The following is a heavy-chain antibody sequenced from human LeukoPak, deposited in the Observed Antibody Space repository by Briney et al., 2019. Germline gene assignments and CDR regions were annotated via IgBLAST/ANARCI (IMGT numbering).Heavy chain of an antibody. Sequence: GGSLKLSCAASGFTFSGSAMHWVRQASGKGLEWVGRIRSKANSYATAYAASVKGRFTISRDDSKNTAYLQMNSLKTEDTAVYYCTRPGAGGNSGGRLYYYGMDVWGQGTTVTVSS. CDR3: TRPGAGGNSGGRLYYYGMDV. CDR1: GFTFSGSA. J-gene: IGHJ6*02. D-gene: IGHD4-23*01. V-gene: IGHV3-73*01. CDR2: IRSKANSYAT.